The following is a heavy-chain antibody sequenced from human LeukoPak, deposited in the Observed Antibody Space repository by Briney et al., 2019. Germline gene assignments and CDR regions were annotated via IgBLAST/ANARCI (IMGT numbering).Heavy chain of an antibody. Sequence: ASVKVSCKVSGYALSESSIHWVRQAPGKGLEWMGGFDPEDGETIYAQKFQGRVTMTEDTSTDTAYMELSSLRSEDTAVYYCATADLWLPNNYWGQGTLVTVSS. V-gene: IGHV1-24*01. J-gene: IGHJ4*02. CDR3: ATADLWLPNNY. CDR2: FDPEDGET. CDR1: GYALSESS. D-gene: IGHD5-18*01.